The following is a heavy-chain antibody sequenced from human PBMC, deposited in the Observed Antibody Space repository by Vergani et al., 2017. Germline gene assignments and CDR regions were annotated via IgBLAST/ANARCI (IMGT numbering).Heavy chain of an antibody. CDR3: AGVNTETNGQLYYYYCKHV. CDR1: GGSFTSYH. V-gene: IGHV4-34*01. D-gene: IGHD4-11*01. CDR2: IDHTGRP. Sequence: QVQLQQWGGGLLKRSETLCLTSVVNGGSFTSYHWTWIRQSPGEGLEWVADIDHTGRPDYNPSLQSRLTVSVDKSRNQFSLTLNSVTATDTAIYFCAGVNTETNGQLYYYYCKHVWGQGTAVAVSP. J-gene: IGHJ6*01.